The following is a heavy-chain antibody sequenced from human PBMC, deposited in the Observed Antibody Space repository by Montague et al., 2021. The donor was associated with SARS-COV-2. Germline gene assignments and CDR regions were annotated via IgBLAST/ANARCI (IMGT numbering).Heavy chain of an antibody. Sequence: SETLSLTCTVSGGSISSSSYYWGWIRQPPGKGLEWIRTIYYSGSTYYNPSLKSRVTIPVDTSKNQFSLKLSSVTAADTAVYYCARGWFSPMLVVVIRGPFDYWGQGALVTVSS. J-gene: IGHJ4*02. CDR2: IYYSGST. CDR3: ARGWFSPMLVVVIRGPFDY. CDR1: GGSISSSSYY. V-gene: IGHV4-39*07. D-gene: IGHD3-22*01.